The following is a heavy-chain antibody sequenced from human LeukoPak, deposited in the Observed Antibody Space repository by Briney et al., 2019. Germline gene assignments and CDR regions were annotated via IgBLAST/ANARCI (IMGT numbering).Heavy chain of an antibody. CDR3: ARDRNSGSSLDI. Sequence: ASVTVSCKASGYAFTGYYIHWVRQAPGQGLEWMGWIYPYSGDTNYAQNFQGRVTTTRDTSISTAYMELSSLKSDDTAVYYCARDRNSGSSLDIWGQGTMLTVSS. D-gene: IGHD6-6*01. J-gene: IGHJ3*02. CDR2: IYPYSGDT. V-gene: IGHV1-2*02. CDR1: GYAFTGYY.